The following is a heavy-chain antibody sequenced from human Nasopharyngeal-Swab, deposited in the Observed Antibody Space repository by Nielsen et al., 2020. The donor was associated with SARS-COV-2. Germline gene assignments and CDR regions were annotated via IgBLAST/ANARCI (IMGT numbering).Heavy chain of an antibody. CDR2: IYWDDDK. V-gene: IGHV2-5*02. CDR1: GFSLSTSAVG. CDR3: AHRGLRYYYYGMDV. J-gene: IGHJ6*02. Sequence: SGPTLVKPTQTLTLTCTFSGFSLSTSAVGVGWIRQPPGKALEWLALIYWDDDKRYSPSLKSRPTITKATSKNQVVLTMTNMDPVDTATYYCAHRGLRYYYYGMDVWGQGTTVTVSS.